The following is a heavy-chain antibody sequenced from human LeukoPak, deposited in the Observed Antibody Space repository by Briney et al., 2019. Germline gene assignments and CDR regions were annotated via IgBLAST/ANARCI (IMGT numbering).Heavy chain of an antibody. CDR2: IYYSGST. D-gene: IGHD2-21*01. Sequence: MSSETLSLTCTVSGGSISSSSYYWGWIRQPPGKGLEWIGSIYYSGSTYYNPSLKSRVTISVDTSKNQFSLKLSSVTAADTAVYYCARGGASSIPFDYWGQGTLVTVSS. CDR3: ARGGASSIPFDY. J-gene: IGHJ4*02. V-gene: IGHV4-39*01. CDR1: GGSISSSSYY.